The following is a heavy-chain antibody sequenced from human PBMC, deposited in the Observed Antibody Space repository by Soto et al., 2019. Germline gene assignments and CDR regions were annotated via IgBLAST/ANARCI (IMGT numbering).Heavy chain of an antibody. V-gene: IGHV4-39*07. J-gene: IGHJ5*02. D-gene: IGHD3-22*01. CDR3: ARAYYDTTGYSLDP. CDR2: IYYSGNT. Sequence: SETLSLTCSVSSASLSSSTYYWSWIRQPPGRGPEWIGSIYYSGNTYYKPSLKSRVTISVDRSKNQFSLKLSSVTAADTAVYYCARAYYDTTGYSLDPWGQGTLVTVSS. CDR1: SASLSSSTYY.